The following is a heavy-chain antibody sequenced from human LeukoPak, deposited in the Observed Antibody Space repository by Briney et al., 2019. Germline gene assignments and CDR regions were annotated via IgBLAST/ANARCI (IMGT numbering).Heavy chain of an antibody. V-gene: IGHV1-69*13. D-gene: IGHD3-3*01. CDR1: GGTFSSYA. Sequence: ASVKVSCKASGGTFSSYAISWVRQAPGQGLEWMGGIIPIFGTANYAQKFQGRVTITADESTSTAYMELSSLRSEDTAVYYCARPAGLGAEWLLSFDYWGQGTLVTVSS. CDR3: ARPAGLGAEWLLSFDY. J-gene: IGHJ4*02. CDR2: IIPIFGTA.